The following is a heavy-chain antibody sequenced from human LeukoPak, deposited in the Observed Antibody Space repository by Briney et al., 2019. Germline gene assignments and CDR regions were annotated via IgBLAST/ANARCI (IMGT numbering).Heavy chain of an antibody. V-gene: IGHV1-46*01. CDR1: GYILTSYY. J-gene: IGHJ5*02. Sequence: GASVKVSCKASGYILTSYYMHWVRQAPGQGLEWMGIINPGGGSTSYAQKFQGRITMTRDTSTSTVFMGMSSLRSEDTAVYYCTRGDLVVPATSPTIYNWFDPWGQGTLVTVSS. CDR3: TRGDLVVPATSPTIYNWFDP. CDR2: INPGGGST. D-gene: IGHD2-2*01.